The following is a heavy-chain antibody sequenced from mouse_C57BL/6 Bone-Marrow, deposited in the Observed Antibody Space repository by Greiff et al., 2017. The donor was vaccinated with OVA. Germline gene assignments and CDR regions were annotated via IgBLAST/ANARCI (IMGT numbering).Heavy chain of an antibody. CDR2: IDPSDSYT. Sequence: QVQLKQPGAELVRPGTSVKLSCKASGYTFTSYWMHWVKQRPGQGLEWIGVIDPSDSYTNYNQKFKGKATLTVDTSSITAYMQLSSLTSEDSAVYYCARKDLYYGSSPWFAYWGQGTLVTVSA. J-gene: IGHJ3*01. V-gene: IGHV1-59*01. D-gene: IGHD1-1*01. CDR1: GYTFTSYW. CDR3: ARKDLYYGSSPWFAY.